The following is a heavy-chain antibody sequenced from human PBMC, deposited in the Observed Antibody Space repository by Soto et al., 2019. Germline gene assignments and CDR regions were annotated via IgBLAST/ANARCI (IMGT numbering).Heavy chain of an antibody. Sequence: PSGSMELSCAVSGFTFSSHSMNWVRQATGKGLEWVSSITTSSESKHYTDSVKGRFTLSRDNAKNSLYLQMNSLRAEDTDVYYCARSPRGISYGRIDYWGRGTLVTVSS. J-gene: IGHJ4*02. CDR1: GFTFSSHS. D-gene: IGHD5-18*01. CDR2: ITTSSESK. V-gene: IGHV3-21*01. CDR3: ARSPRGISYGRIDY.